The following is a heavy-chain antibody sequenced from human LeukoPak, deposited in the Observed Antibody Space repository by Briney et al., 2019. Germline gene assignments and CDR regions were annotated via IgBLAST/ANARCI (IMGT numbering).Heavy chain of an antibody. CDR3: ARCFGGSSWFV. D-gene: IGHD6-13*01. J-gene: IGHJ4*02. V-gene: IGHV4-34*01. CDR1: GGSFSGYY. CDR2: INHSGST. Sequence: PSETLSLTCAVYGGSFSGYYWSWIRQPPGKGLEWIGEINHSGSTNYNPSLKSRVTISVDTSKNQFSLKLSSVTAADTAVYYCARCFGGSSWFVWGQGTLVTVSS.